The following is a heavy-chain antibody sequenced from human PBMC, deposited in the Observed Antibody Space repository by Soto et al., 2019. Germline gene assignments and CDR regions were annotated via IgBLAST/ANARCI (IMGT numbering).Heavy chain of an antibody. CDR2: IYHSGST. CDR3: ARVRAAGKGDLDY. D-gene: IGHD6-13*01. Sequence: SETLSLTCAVSGGSISSSNWWSGVRQPPGKGLEWIGEIYHSGSTNYNPSLKSRVTISVDKSKNQFSLKLSSVTAADTAVYYCARVRAAGKGDLDYWGQGTLVTVSS. J-gene: IGHJ4*02. CDR1: GGSISSSNW. V-gene: IGHV4-4*02.